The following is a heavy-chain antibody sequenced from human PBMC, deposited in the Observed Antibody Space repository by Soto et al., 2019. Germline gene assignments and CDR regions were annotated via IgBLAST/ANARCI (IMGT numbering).Heavy chain of an antibody. Sequence: PSETRSLTCAVYGGSFSGYYWTWIRQPPGTGLEWIGEINHSGSTNYNPSLKSRVTISVDTSKNQFSLKLTSVTAADTAVYYCARVSGSYYYGMDVWGQGTTVTVSS. CDR1: GGSFSGYY. CDR2: INHSGST. V-gene: IGHV4-34*01. J-gene: IGHJ6*02. CDR3: ARVSGSYYYGMDV.